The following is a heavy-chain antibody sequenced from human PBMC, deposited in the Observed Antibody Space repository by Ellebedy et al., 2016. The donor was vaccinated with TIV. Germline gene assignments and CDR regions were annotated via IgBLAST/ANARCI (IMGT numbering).Heavy chain of an antibody. CDR3: ARDHHVYTFMAFDY. CDR1: GYTFTSYY. J-gene: IGHJ4*02. Sequence: AASVKVSCKASGYTFTSYYMHWVRHAPGQGLEWLGILNPSGGSTSYAQKLQGRVTMTRDTSTSTVYMELSSLRAEDTAVFYCARDHHVYTFMAFDYWGKGTLVTVSS. CDR2: LNPSGGST. D-gene: IGHD5-18*01. V-gene: IGHV1-46*04.